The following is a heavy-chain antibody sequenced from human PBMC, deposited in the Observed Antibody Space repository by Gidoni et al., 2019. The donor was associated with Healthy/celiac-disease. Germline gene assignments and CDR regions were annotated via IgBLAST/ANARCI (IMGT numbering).Heavy chain of an antibody. Sequence: QVQLHQWCAGLLKPSETLSLTCAVDGGSFSGYYWSWIRQPPGKGLEWRREINHSGSTTYNPSHKSRITISVDTSKNQFALKLISVTAADTALYYCARGLPRPLIAAAGTGHWFLDYWGQGTLVTVSS. CDR1: GGSFSGYY. CDR3: ARGLPRPLIAAAGTGHWFLDY. V-gene: IGHV4-34*01. D-gene: IGHD6-13*01. J-gene: IGHJ4*02. CDR2: INHSGST.